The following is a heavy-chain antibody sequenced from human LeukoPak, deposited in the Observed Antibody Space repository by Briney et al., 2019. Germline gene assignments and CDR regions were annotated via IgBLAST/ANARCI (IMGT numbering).Heavy chain of an antibody. D-gene: IGHD3-3*01. CDR1: GASITSYH. J-gene: IGHJ6*03. CDR3: ARGGDYDFWSGYSNYYYMDV. CDR2: FYNTGST. Sequence: SETLSLTCTVSGASITSYHWIWIRQPPGKGLEWIWYFYNTGSTSYNPSLKSRVTISEDTSKNQFSLKLSSVTAADTAVYYCARGGDYDFWSGYSNYYYMDVWGKGTTVTVSS. V-gene: IGHV4-59*01.